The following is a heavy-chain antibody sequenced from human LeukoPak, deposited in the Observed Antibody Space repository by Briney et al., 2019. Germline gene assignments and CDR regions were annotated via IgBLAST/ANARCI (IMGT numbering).Heavy chain of an antibody. CDR1: GGTFSSYA. CDR2: IIPIFGTA. CDR3: ARDLNVDYGGNSGWFDP. Sequence: ASVKVSCKASGGTFSSYAISWVRQAPGQGLEWMGRIIPIFGTANYAQKFQGRVTITTDESTSTAYMELSSLRSEGTAVYYCARDLNVDYGGNSGWFDPWGQGTLVTVSS. V-gene: IGHV1-69*05. D-gene: IGHD4-23*01. J-gene: IGHJ5*02.